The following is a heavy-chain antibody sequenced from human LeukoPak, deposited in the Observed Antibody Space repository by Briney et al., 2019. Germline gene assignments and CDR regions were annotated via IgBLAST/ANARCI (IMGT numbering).Heavy chain of an antibody. V-gene: IGHV1-69*05. Sequence: SVKVSCKASGGTFSSYAISWVRQAPGQGLGWMGGIIPIFGTANYAQKFQSRVTITTDDSTSTAYMELSSLRSEDTAVYYCARLLNYYDSSEASFDYWGQGTLVTVSS. D-gene: IGHD3-22*01. CDR2: IIPIFGTA. CDR1: GGTFSSYA. CDR3: ARLLNYYDSSEASFDY. J-gene: IGHJ4*02.